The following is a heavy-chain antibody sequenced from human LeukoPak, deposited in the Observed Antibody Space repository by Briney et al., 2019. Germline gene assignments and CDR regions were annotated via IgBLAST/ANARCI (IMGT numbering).Heavy chain of an antibody. CDR2: INHSGGT. CDR1: GGSFSGYY. J-gene: IGHJ6*02. D-gene: IGHD6-6*01. Sequence: SETLSLTCAVYGGSFSGYYWSWIRQPPGKGLEWIGEINHSGGTNYNPSLKSRVTISVDTSKNQFSLKLSSVTAADTAVYYCARSIAARLRYYYYGMDVWGQGTTVTVSS. CDR3: ARSIAARLRYYYYGMDV. V-gene: IGHV4-34*01.